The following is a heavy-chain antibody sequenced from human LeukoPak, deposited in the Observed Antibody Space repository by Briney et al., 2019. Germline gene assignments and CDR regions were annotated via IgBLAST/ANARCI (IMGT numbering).Heavy chain of an antibody. V-gene: IGHV3-66*01. D-gene: IGHD3-10*01. CDR3: ARAVGVVDYNTYSCKPYYFDY. CDR1: GFGIGASF. Sequence: GGSLRPSCAASGFGIGASFITWVRQAPGKGLEWVSLLSRGESAFYADSVKGRFTLSRDSSNNTVFLHMNSLRAEDTAVYFCARAVGVVDYNTYSCKPYYFDYWGQGALVTVSS. CDR2: LSRGESA. J-gene: IGHJ4*02.